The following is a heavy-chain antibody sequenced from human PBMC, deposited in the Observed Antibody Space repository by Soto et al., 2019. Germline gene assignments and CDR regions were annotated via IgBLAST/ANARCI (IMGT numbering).Heavy chain of an antibody. V-gene: IGHV3-49*03. CDR2: IRSKAYGGTK. D-gene: IGHD4-17*01. CDR1: GFTFGDYT. J-gene: IGHJ6*02. Sequence: GGSLRLSCTASGFTFGDYTMAWFRQAPGGGLEWVSFIRSKAYGGTKEYAASVKGRFTIARDDSKSIAYLQMNRLQSEDTAVYYCARDVASSDCGDFYGMDVWGQGTTVTVSS. CDR3: ARDVASSDCGDFYGMDV.